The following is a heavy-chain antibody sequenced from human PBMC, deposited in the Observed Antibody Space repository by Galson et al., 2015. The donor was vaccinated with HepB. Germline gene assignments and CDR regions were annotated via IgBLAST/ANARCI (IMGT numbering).Heavy chain of an antibody. CDR2: IWFDGSKK. CDR3: ERDGGGLRELEWLSPNEALDY. D-gene: IGHD3-3*01. J-gene: IGHJ4*02. Sequence: SLRLSCAASGFTFSNYGMHWVRQAPGKGLEWVALIWFDGSKKYYADSVKGRFTTSRDNSNNTLFLQMNSLRAEDTAVYYCERDGGGLRELEWLSPNEALDYWGQGILVTVAS. V-gene: IGHV3-33*01. CDR1: GFTFSNYG.